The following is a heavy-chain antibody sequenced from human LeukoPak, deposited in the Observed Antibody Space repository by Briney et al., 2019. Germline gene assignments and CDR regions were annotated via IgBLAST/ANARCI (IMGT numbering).Heavy chain of an antibody. CDR3: ARAGIFGPMDV. Sequence: PSETLSLTCTVSGGSISSYYWSWIRQPPGKGLEWIGYIYYSGSTNYNPSLKSRVTISVDTSKNQFSPKLSSVTAADTAVYYCARAGIFGPMDVWGKGTTVTVSS. CDR1: GGSISSYY. CDR2: IYYSGST. V-gene: IGHV4-59*01. J-gene: IGHJ6*03. D-gene: IGHD3-3*01.